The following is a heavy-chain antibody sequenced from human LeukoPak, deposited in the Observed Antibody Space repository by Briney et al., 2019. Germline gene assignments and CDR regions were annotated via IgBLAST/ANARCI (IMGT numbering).Heavy chain of an antibody. V-gene: IGHV4-34*01. CDR1: GGSFSGYY. CDR3: ARRNPSYSSSWYLDY. Sequence: SETLSLTCAVYGGSFSGYYWSWIRQPPGKGLEWIGEINHSGSTNYNPSLKSRVTMSVDTSKNQFSLKLSSVTAADTAVYYCARRNPSYSSSWYLDYWGQGTLVTVSS. CDR2: INHSGST. J-gene: IGHJ4*02. D-gene: IGHD6-13*01.